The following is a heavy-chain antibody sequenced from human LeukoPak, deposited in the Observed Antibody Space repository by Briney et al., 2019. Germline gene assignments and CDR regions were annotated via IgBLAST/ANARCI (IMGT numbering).Heavy chain of an antibody. V-gene: IGHV4-61*01. CDR1: GGSVSSGSYF. CDR3: ARVDYGSGSTILELYYYYYMDV. Sequence: SETLSLTCTVSGGSVSSGSYFWSWIRQPPGEGLEWIAYIYYSGSTNYNPSLKSRVTTSVDTSKNQFSMKLSSVTAADTAVYYCARVDYGSGSTILELYYYYYMDVWGKGTTVTVSS. D-gene: IGHD3-10*01. J-gene: IGHJ6*03. CDR2: IYYSGST.